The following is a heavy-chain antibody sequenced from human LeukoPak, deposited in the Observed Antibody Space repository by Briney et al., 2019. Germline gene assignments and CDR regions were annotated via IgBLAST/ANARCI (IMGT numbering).Heavy chain of an antibody. CDR3: ATRSSTVAAARCFDD. CDR1: GESFSAYF. J-gene: IGHJ4*03. CDR2: IDHRGSS. Sequence: SETLSLTCAVHGESFSAYFWSWIRQVPGKGLEWIGEIDHRGSSNYNPPLKSRATISVDTSKNHFSLSLTSVTAADTAVYYCATRSSTVAAARCFDDWGQGTVVTVSS. V-gene: IGHV4-34*01. D-gene: IGHD6-6*01.